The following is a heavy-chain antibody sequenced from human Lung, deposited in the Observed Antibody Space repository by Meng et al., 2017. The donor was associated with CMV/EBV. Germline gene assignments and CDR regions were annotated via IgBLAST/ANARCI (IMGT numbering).Heavy chain of an antibody. CDR2: IYSGGST. Sequence: GGSLRLSCAASGFTVSSNYMSWVRQAPGKGLELVSVIYSGGSTYYADSVKGRFTISRDNSKNTQDLQMNSLRAEDTAVYYCARESNYNVLDYWGQGTLVTVSS. CDR1: GFTVSSNY. CDR3: ARESNYNVLDY. J-gene: IGHJ4*02. V-gene: IGHV3-53*01. D-gene: IGHD1-7*01.